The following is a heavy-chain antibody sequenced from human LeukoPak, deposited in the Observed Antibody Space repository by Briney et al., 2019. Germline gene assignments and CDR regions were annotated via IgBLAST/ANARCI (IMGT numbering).Heavy chain of an antibody. CDR1: GYTFTSYD. V-gene: IGHV1-8*03. D-gene: IGHD5-18*01. CDR2: MNPNSGNT. J-gene: IGHJ4*02. CDR3: ARDRMGEYSYGYDDY. Sequence: ASVKVSCKASGYTFTSYDINWVRQATGQGLEWMGWMNPNSGNTGYAQKFQGRVTITRNTSISTAYMELSRLRSDDTAVYYCARDRMGEYSYGYDDYWGQGTLVTVSS.